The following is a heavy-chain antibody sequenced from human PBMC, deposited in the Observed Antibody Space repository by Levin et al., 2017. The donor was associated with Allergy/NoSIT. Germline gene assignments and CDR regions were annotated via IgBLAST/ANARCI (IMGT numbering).Heavy chain of an antibody. CDR2: INPSGGST. CDR1: GYTFTSYY. Sequence: GESLKISCKASGYTFTSYYMHWVRQAPGQGLEWMGIINPSGGSTSYAQKFQGRVTMTRDTSTSTVYMELSSLRSEDTAVYYCARDLGSGGSAFDIWGQGTMVTVSS. D-gene: IGHD3-10*01. J-gene: IGHJ3*02. CDR3: ARDLGSGGSAFDI. V-gene: IGHV1-46*01.